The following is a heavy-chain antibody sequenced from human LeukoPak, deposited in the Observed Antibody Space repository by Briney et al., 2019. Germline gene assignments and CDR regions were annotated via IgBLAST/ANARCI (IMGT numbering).Heavy chain of an antibody. CDR2: INHSGST. Sequence: SETLSLTCAVYGGCFSGYYWSWIRQPPGEGLEWIGEINHSGSTNYNPSLKSRVTISVDPSKNQFPLKLSSVTAADTAVYYCARTPDDSREMPREKFDYWGQGTLVTVSS. CDR1: GGCFSGYY. V-gene: IGHV4-34*01. CDR3: ARTPDDSREMPREKFDY. J-gene: IGHJ4*02. D-gene: IGHD3-22*01.